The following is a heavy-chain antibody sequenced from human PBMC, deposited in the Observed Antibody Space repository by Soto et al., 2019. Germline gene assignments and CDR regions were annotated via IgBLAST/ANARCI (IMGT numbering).Heavy chain of an antibody. CDR3: ARDLRELPAFDI. CDR1: GGSVSSGSYY. V-gene: IGHV4-61*01. J-gene: IGHJ3*02. D-gene: IGHD1-26*01. Sequence: QVQLQESGPGLVKPSETLSLTCTVSGGSVSSGSYYWSWIRQPPGKGLEWIGYIYYSGSTNYNPSLKSRVPISVDTSKNQFSLKLSSVTAADTAVYYCARDLRELPAFDIWGQGTMVTVSS. CDR2: IYYSGST.